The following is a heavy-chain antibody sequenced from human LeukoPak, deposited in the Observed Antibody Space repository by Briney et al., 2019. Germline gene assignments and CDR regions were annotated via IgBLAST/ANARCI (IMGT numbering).Heavy chain of an antibody. CDR1: GFTFSSYS. CDR2: ISSSSSYI. Sequence: PGGSLRLSCAASGFTFSSYSMNWVRQAPGKGLEWVSFISSSSSYIYYADSVKGRFTISRDNAKNSLYLQMNSLRAEDTAVYYCARDKHSSGLIDYWGQGTLVTVSS. CDR3: ARDKHSSGLIDY. V-gene: IGHV3-21*01. D-gene: IGHD6-19*01. J-gene: IGHJ4*02.